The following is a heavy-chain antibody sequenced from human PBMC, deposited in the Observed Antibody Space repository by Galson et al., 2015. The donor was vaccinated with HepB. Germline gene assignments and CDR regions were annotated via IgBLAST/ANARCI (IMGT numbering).Heavy chain of an antibody. CDR2: ISYDGSNK. CDR3: ARAPHYDYVWGSYFYYYYYYGMDV. J-gene: IGHJ6*02. D-gene: IGHD3-16*01. Sequence: SLRLSCAASGFTFSSYAMHWVRQAPGKGLEWVAVISYDGSNKYYADSVKGRFTISRDNSKNTLYLQMNSLRAEDTAVYYCARAPHYDYVWGSYFYYYYYYGMDVWGQGTTVTVSS. V-gene: IGHV3-30-3*01. CDR1: GFTFSSYA.